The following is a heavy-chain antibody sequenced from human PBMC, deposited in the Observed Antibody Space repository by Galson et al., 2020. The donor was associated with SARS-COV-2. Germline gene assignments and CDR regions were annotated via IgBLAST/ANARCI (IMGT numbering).Heavy chain of an antibody. V-gene: IGHV3-30*03. CDR2: ISYDGSNK. J-gene: IGHJ4*02. CDR3: ATGTYYYDSSGSHPEYCDY. CDR1: CFTISSYG. D-gene: IGHD3-22*01. Sequence: GSLSKSWSAPCFTISSYGMHWVRQAPGKGLEWVAVISYDGSNKYYADSVKGRFTISRDNSKNTLYLQMNSLRAEDTAVYYCATGTYYYDSSGSHPEYCDYWGQGTLVTVSS.